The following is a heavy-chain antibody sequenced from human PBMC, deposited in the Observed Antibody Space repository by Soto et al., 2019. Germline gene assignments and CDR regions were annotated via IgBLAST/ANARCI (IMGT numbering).Heavy chain of an antibody. CDR2: IIPIFGAA. CDR1: GGTFSSYA. D-gene: IGHD3-22*01. J-gene: IGHJ4*02. CDR3: AREEREYYYDSSGYFDY. Sequence: SVKVSCKASGGTFSSYAISWVRQAPGQGLEWMGGIIPIFGAANYAQKFQGRVTITADESTSTAYMELSSLRSEDTAVYYCAREEREYYYDSSGYFDYWGQGTLVTVSS. V-gene: IGHV1-69*13.